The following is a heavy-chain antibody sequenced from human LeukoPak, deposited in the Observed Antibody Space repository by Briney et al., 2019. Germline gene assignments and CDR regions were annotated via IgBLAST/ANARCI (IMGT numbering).Heavy chain of an antibody. J-gene: IGHJ4*02. CDR3: ARGKVVAGTPGQNSWDY. D-gene: IGHD6-19*01. CDR2: IHTSGST. CDR1: GGSISSGSYY. V-gene: IGHV4-61*02. Sequence: PSQTLSLTCTVSGGSISSGSYYWSWTRQPAGKGLEWIGRIHTSGSTNYNPSLKSRVTVSVDTSRNQFSLKLSSVTAADTAVYYCARGKVVAGTPGQNSWDYWGQGTLVTVSS.